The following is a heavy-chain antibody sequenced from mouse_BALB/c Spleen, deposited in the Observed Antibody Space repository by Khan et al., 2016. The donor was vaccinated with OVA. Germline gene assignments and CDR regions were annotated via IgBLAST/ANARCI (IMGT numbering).Heavy chain of an antibody. CDR2: ISSGGDST. CDR3: ASHLTGSFAY. CDR1: GFTFSSYS. Sequence: EVQVVESGGDLVKPGGSLKLSCAASGFTFSSYSMSWVRQTPDKRLEWVATISSGGDSTSYPASVKGRFTISSDNAKNTLDLQMSSLKSEDTAMYYCASHLTGSFAYWGQGTLVTVSA. J-gene: IGHJ3*01. D-gene: IGHD4-1*01. V-gene: IGHV5-6*01.